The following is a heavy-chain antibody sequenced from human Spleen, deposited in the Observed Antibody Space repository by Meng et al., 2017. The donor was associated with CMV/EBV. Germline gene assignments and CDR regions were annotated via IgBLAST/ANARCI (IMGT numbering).Heavy chain of an antibody. CDR2: IYHRGNT. V-gene: IGHV4-38-2*02. CDR1: AYSISSDYY. CDR3: AREIRYSSSWSNFDF. J-gene: IGHJ4*02. D-gene: IGHD6-13*01. Sequence: ESLKISCIVSAYSISSDYYWGWIRQPPGKGLEWIGTIYHRGNTYYNPSLKSRITISVDTSRNQFSLKLRSVTAADTAVYYCAREIRYSSSWSNFDFWGQGTLVTVSS.